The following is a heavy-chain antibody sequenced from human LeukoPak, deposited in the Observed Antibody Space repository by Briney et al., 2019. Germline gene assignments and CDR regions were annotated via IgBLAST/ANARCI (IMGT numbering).Heavy chain of an antibody. Sequence: WASVKVSCKVSGCTLTELSMHWVRQAPGKGLEWMGGFDPEDGETIYAQKFQGRVTMTEDTSTDTAYMELSSLRSEDTAVYYCATVSRYCSGGSCYSDAFDIWGQGTMVTVSS. V-gene: IGHV1-24*01. D-gene: IGHD2-15*01. CDR1: GCTLTELS. CDR3: ATVSRYCSGGSCYSDAFDI. J-gene: IGHJ3*02. CDR2: FDPEDGET.